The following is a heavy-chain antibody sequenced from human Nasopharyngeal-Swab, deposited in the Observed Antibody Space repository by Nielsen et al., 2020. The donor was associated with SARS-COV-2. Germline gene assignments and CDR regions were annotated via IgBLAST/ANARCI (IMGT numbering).Heavy chain of an antibody. V-gene: IGHV3-49*03. D-gene: IGHD5-18*01. CDR2: IRNKDYGGTT. J-gene: IGHJ6*03. CDR1: GFTFGYYA. Sequence: GESLKISCTASGFTFGYYAMNWFRQAHGKGLEWVTYIRNKDYGGTTEYAASVRGRFTISRDDSKNIAYLQMNSLTTEDTAVYYCTRDLPFSVDTATRGYMDVWGKGTTVTVSS. CDR3: TRDLPFSVDTATRGYMDV.